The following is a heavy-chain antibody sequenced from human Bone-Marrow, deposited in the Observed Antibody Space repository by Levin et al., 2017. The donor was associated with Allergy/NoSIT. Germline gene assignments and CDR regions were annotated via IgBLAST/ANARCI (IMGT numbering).Heavy chain of an antibody. D-gene: IGHD5-12*01. Sequence: GGSLRLSCAASGFTLSDYYMDWVRQPPGKGLEWVGRTRDKGNSYTTEYAASVKGRFTISRDDSKNSLHLQMNSLKTEDTAIYYCVRHRRYSNDYWGQGTLVTVSS. J-gene: IGHJ4*02. V-gene: IGHV3-72*01. CDR1: GFTLSDYY. CDR2: TRDKGNSYTT. CDR3: VRHRRYSNDY.